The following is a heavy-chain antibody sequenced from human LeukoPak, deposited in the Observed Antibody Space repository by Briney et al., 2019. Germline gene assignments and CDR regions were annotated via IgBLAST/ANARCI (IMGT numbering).Heavy chain of an antibody. CDR2: XIPILGIA. D-gene: IGHD4-17*01. CDR1: GXXXXXXX. Sequence: SVKVSCKASGXXXXXXXXXXXXXXPGXXXXXXGXXIPILGIANYAQKFQGRVTITADKSTSTAYMELSSLRSEDTAVYYCARAPPFYGDYFYYFDYWGQGTLVTVSS. J-gene: IGHJ4*02. V-gene: IGHV1-69*04. CDR3: ARAPPFYGDYFYYFDY.